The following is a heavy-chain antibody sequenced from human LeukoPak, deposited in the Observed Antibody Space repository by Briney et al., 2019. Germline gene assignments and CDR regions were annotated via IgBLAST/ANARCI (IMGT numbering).Heavy chain of an antibody. D-gene: IGHD3-9*01. CDR2: IYTSGST. J-gene: IGHJ4*02. CDR1: GGSISSYY. V-gene: IGHV4-4*09. Sequence: SETLSLTCTVSGGSISSYYWSWIRQPPGKGLEWIGYIYTSGSTNYNPSLKSRVTISVDTSKNQFSLKPSSVTAADTAVYYCARQVEDYDILTGAYFDYWGQGTLVTVSS. CDR3: ARQVEDYDILTGAYFDY.